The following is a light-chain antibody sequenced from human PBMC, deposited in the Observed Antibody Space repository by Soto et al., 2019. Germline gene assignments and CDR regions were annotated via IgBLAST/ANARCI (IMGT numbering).Light chain of an antibody. CDR3: QQRSNWPSIT. Sequence: LVLPLSPVTLSFSPGSRYKLSFSYSQSVSSYLAWYQQKPGQAPRLLIYDASNRATGIPARFSGSGSGTDFTLTINSLEPEDFAVYYCQQRSNWPSITFGQGTQLEIK. CDR1: QSVSSY. V-gene: IGKV3-11*01. J-gene: IGKJ5*01. CDR2: DAS.